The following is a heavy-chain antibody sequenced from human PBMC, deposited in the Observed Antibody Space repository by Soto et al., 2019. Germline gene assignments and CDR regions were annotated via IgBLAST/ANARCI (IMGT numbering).Heavy chain of an antibody. D-gene: IGHD4-17*01. CDR3: ASGLGTVTTFTLFDY. CDR1: GFTFSDYY. Sequence: PGGSLRLSCTASGFTFSDYYMSWVRQAPGKGLEWLSFISGSGDHTDHAESVKGRFTISRDNAKNSLYLEMNSLRAEDTAVYYCASGLGTVTTFTLFDYWGQGTLVTVSS. J-gene: IGHJ4*02. CDR2: ISGSGDHT. V-gene: IGHV3-11*06.